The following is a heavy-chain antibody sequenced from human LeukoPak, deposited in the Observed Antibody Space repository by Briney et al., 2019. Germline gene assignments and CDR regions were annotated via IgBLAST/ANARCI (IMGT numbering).Heavy chain of an antibody. Sequence: SQTLSLTCAISGDSVSSNSAAWNWIRQSPSRGLEWLGRTYYRSKWYNDYAVSVKSRITINPDTSKNQFSLQLNSVTPEDTAVYYCARDQAGYSSGWHVDYYYYGMDVWGQGTTVTVSS. V-gene: IGHV6-1*01. CDR2: TYYRSKWYN. CDR3: ARDQAGYSSGWHVDYYYYGMDV. CDR1: GDSVSSNSAA. J-gene: IGHJ6*02. D-gene: IGHD6-19*01.